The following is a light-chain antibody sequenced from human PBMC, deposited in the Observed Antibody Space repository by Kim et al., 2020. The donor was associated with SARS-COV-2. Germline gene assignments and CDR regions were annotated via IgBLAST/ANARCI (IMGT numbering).Light chain of an antibody. CDR2: GKY. J-gene: IGLJ3*02. CDR3: NSRDSSGDHVV. CDR1: RLRNYD. V-gene: IGLV3-19*01. Sequence: ALRQTVRLTCQGERLRNYDATWYQQRPGQAPVLVLYGKYNRPSGIPDRFSGSASGNTASLTITGAQAEDEADYYCNSRDSSGDHVVFGGGTKLTVL.